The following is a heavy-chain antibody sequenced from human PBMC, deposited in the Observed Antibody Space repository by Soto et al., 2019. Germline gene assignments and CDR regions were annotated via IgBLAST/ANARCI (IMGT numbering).Heavy chain of an antibody. D-gene: IGHD3-10*01. CDR3: ARGAYGSGSYYMYYYMDV. CDR1: GYTFTSYD. CDR2: MNPNSGNT. Sequence: ASVKVSCKASGYTFTSYDINWVRQATGQGLEWMGWMNPNSGNTGYAQKFQGRVTMTRNTSISKAYMELSSLRSEDTAVYYCARGAYGSGSYYMYYYMDVWGKGTTVTVSS. V-gene: IGHV1-8*01. J-gene: IGHJ6*03.